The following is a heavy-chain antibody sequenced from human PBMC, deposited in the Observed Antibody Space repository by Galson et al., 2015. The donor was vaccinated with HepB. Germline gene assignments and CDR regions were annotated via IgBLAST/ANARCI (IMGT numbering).Heavy chain of an antibody. D-gene: IGHD4-17*01. V-gene: IGHV4-31*03. J-gene: IGHJ5*02. CDR3: ARGGVEYGDHNWLDP. CDR1: GGSISSGAYY. Sequence: TLSLTCTVSGGSISSGAYYWSWIRQHPGRGLEWTGSTPYSGSTHYNPSLKSRVTISVDTSKNHFSLKLSSVTAADTAVYYCARGGVEYGDHNWLDPWGQGTLVTVSS. CDR2: TPYSGST.